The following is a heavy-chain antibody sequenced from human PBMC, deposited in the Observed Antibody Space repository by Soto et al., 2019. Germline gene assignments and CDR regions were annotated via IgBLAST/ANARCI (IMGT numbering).Heavy chain of an antibody. CDR3: ARDRMGYDGSGSQLSSFYGMDV. CDR2: IIPIFGTA. D-gene: IGHD3-10*01. CDR1: GGTFSSYA. Sequence: SVKVSCKASGGTFSSYAISWVRQAPGQGLEWMGGIIPIFGTANYAQKFQGRVTITADESTSTAYMELSSLRSEDTAVYYCARDRMGYDGSGSQLSSFYGMDVWGQGTTVTVSS. J-gene: IGHJ6*02. V-gene: IGHV1-69*13.